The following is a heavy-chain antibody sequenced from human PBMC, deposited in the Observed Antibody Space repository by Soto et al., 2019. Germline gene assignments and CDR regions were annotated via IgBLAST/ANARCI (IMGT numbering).Heavy chain of an antibody. J-gene: IGHJ5*02. V-gene: IGHV1-8*01. CDR3: ARYIFGQGFKA. Sequence: QVQLVQPGTEVRKPGASVKVSCETSGDTFTNFDLNWVRQASGQGLEWIGWMRADSGHSGHARKFQGRVSMTRDTSRRTAHMELSSLRAEDTAVYYCARYIFGQGFKAWGQGTLVFVSS. CDR1: GDTFTNFD. D-gene: IGHD3-3*02. CDR2: MRADSGHS.